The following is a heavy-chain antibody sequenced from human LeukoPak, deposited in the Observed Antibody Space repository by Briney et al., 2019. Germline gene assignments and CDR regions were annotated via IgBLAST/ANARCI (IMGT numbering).Heavy chain of an antibody. CDR2: ISWNSGSI. CDR3: ARAPPYYYGSRSSPKYFDY. D-gene: IGHD3-10*01. V-gene: IGHV3-9*01. CDR1: GFTFDDYA. J-gene: IGHJ4*02. Sequence: GRSLRLSCAASGFTFDDYAMHWVRQAPGKGLEWVSGISWNSGSIGYADSVKGRFTISRDNAENFLYLQMNSLRAEDTAVYYCARAPPYYYGSRSSPKYFDYWGQGTLVTVS.